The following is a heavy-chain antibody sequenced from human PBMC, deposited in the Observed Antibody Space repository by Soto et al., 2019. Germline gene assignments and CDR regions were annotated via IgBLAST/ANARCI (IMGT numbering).Heavy chain of an antibody. CDR1: GFTVTNLY. J-gene: IGHJ4*02. CDR2: ISSGGST. CDR3: ARDTCGGAYDFCH. D-gene: IGHD3-3*01. V-gene: IGHV3-66*01. Sequence: EVQLVESGGGLVRPGGSLRLSCAASGFTVTNLYMTWVRQAPGKGLEWVSVISSGGSTYYADSVKGRFTISRDNSKNTLYLEMNSLRAGDTAVYYCARDTCGGAYDFCHGGQGTLVTVSS.